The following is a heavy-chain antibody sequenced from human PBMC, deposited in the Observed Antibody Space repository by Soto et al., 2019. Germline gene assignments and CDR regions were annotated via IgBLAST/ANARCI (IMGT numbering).Heavy chain of an antibody. V-gene: IGHV5-51*03. J-gene: IGHJ6*02. CDR2: IYPGDSDT. CDR3: ARPTTRGKNYYGMDV. D-gene: IGHD1-26*01. Sequence: EVQLVQSGAEVKKPGESLKISCKGSGYSFTSYWIGWLRQMPGKGLECMGIIYPGDSDTRYSPSFQGKVTLSADKSISTAYLQWSSLKASDTAMYYCARPTTRGKNYYGMDVWGQGTTVTVSS. CDR1: GYSFTSYW.